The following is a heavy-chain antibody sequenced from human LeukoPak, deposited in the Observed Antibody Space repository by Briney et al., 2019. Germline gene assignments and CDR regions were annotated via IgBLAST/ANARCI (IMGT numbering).Heavy chain of an antibody. J-gene: IGHJ4*02. CDR3: AEDIGYRAAQPDY. V-gene: IGHV3-9*01. Sequence: GGSLRLSCAASGFTFDDYAMHWVRQAPGKGLEWVSGISWNSGSIGYADSVKGRFTISRDNAKNSLYLQMNSLRAEDTASYYCAEDIGYRAAQPDYWGQGTLVTVSS. CDR2: ISWNSGSI. CDR1: GFTFDDYA. D-gene: IGHD6-13*01.